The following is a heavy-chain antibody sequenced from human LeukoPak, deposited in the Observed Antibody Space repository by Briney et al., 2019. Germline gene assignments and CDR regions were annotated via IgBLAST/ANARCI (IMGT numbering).Heavy chain of an antibody. V-gene: IGHV3-30-3*01. D-gene: IGHD3-22*01. J-gene: IGHJ4*02. CDR3: ARDSSHYYDSSGYLDY. CDR2: ISYDGSNK. Sequence: GGSLRLSCAASGFTFSSYAMHWVRQAPGKGLKWVAVISYDGSNKYYADSVKGRFTISRDNSKNTLYLQMNSLRAEDTAVYYCARDSSHYYDSSGYLDYWGQGTLVTVSS. CDR1: GFTFSSYA.